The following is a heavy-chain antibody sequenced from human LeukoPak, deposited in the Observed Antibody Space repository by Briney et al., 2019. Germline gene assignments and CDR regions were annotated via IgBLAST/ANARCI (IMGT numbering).Heavy chain of an antibody. J-gene: IGHJ6*02. CDR2: TYYRSKWYS. D-gene: IGHD2-2*01. Sequence: SQTLSLTCAISGDSVSSNSAAWNWIRQSPSRGLEWLGRTYYRSKWYSDYAVSVKSRITINPDTSKNQFSLQLNSVTAADTAVYYCARSIFGSAIVVVPAQKDYYGMDVWGQGTTVTVSS. CDR3: ARSIFGSAIVVVPAQKDYYGMDV. CDR1: GDSVSSNSAA. V-gene: IGHV6-1*01.